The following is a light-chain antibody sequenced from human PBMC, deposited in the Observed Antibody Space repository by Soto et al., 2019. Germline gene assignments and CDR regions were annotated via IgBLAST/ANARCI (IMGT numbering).Light chain of an antibody. CDR1: QNINNW. CDR3: QRYDCY. Sequence: DTQMTQSPSTLSASVGDTVTITCRARQNINNWLAWYQQKPEKVPKLLIYGASTIADGVPSRFSGSRSGTAFTLPLNSLQPDDFAPYYCQRYDCYFGQGTKLEIK. CDR2: GAS. V-gene: IGKV1-5*01. J-gene: IGKJ2*01.